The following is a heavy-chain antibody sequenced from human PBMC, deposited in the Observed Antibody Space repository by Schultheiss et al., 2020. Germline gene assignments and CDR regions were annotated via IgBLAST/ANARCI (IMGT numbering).Heavy chain of an antibody. CDR1: GFIFSSYG. V-gene: IGHV3-30*18. D-gene: IGHD2-2*01. Sequence: GGSLRLSCAASGFIFSSYGMNWVRQAPGKGLEWVAGVSNDGNSEYYADSVKGRYTISRDNSKNTVYLQMNSLRVEDTAVYYCAKSAGSSRYYHYGLDVWGQGTTVTVPS. J-gene: IGHJ6*02. CDR3: AKSAGSSRYYHYGLDV. CDR2: VSNDGNSE.